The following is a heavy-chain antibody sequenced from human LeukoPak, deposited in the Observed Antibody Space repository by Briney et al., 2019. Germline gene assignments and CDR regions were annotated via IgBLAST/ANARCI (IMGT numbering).Heavy chain of an antibody. J-gene: IGHJ4*02. Sequence: ASVKVSCKASGYTFTGYYMHWVRQAPGQGLEWMGWINPNSGGTNYVQKFQGRVTMTRDTSISTAYMELSRLRSDDTAVYYCARDLSSSWYDGLYYFDYWGQGTLVTVSS. V-gene: IGHV1-2*02. CDR3: ARDLSSSWYDGLYYFDY. D-gene: IGHD6-13*01. CDR1: GYTFTGYY. CDR2: INPNSGGT.